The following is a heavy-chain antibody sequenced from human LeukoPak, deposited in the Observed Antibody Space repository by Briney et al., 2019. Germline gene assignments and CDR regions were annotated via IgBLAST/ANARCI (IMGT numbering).Heavy chain of an antibody. Sequence: EASVKGSCKASGYTFTSYGISWVRHAPGQGLEWMGWISAYNGNTNYAQKLPSRVTMTTDTSTSTAYMEVRSVRSDDTAVYYCARVCYYDSSGYGLDIWGQGTMVTVSS. V-gene: IGHV1-18*01. D-gene: IGHD3-22*01. CDR3: ARVCYYDSSGYGLDI. CDR1: GYTFTSYG. J-gene: IGHJ3*02. CDR2: ISAYNGNT.